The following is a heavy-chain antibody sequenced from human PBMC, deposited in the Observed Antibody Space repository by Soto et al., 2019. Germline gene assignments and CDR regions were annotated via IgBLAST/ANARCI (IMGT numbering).Heavy chain of an antibody. Sequence: ASVKVSCKASGYIFLNYAIHWVRQAPGQRPEWVGWINAANGNTKYSQKLQGRVTITSDTATSTAYMELSSLRSEDTAVYYCARVSSSGYYYLAYWGQGTLVTVSS. D-gene: IGHD3-22*01. CDR2: INAANGNT. CDR3: ARVSSSGYYYLAY. J-gene: IGHJ4*02. V-gene: IGHV1-3*01. CDR1: GYIFLNYA.